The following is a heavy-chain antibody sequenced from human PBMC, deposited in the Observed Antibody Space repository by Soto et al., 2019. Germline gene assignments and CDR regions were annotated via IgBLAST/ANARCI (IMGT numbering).Heavy chain of an antibody. J-gene: IGHJ4*02. V-gene: IGHV1-69*01. CDR2: IIPMFGTA. D-gene: IGHD3-22*01. CDR1: GDTFSSYA. CDR3: ARVGPAHYYDSSGYYSPLDY. Sequence: QVQLVQSGAEVKKPGSSVKVSCKASGDTFSSYAINWVRQAPGQGLEWMGGIIPMFGTANYAQKFKGRVTMTAVESTSTVYMELSSLRSEDTAVYYCARVGPAHYYDSSGYYSPLDYWGQGTLVTVSS.